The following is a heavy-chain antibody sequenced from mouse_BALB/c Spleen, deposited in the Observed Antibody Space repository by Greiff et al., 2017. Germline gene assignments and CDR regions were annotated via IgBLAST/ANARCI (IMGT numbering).Heavy chain of an antibody. CDR3: TIYDGYYDYYAMDY. J-gene: IGHJ4*01. D-gene: IGHD2-3*01. CDR2: IYPSDSYT. CDR1: GYTFTSYW. V-gene: IGHV1-69*02. Sequence: VQLQQPGAELVRPGASVKLSCKASGYTFTSYWINWVKQRPGQGLEWIGNIYPSDSYTNYNQKFKDKATLTVDKSSSTAYMQLSSPTSEDSAVYYCTIYDGYYDYYAMDYWGQGTSVTVSS.